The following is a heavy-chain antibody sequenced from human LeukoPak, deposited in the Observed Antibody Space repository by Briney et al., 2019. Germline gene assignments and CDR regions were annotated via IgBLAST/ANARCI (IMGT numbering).Heavy chain of an antibody. Sequence: SEALSLTCTVSGGSISSYYWSWIRQPPGKGPEWIGYIYYSGSTNYNPSLKSRVTISVDTSKNQFSLKLSSVTAADTAVYYCARAYSSSWYEFDYWGQGTLVTVSS. J-gene: IGHJ4*02. D-gene: IGHD6-13*01. CDR2: IYYSGST. CDR3: ARAYSSSWYEFDY. CDR1: GGSISSYY. V-gene: IGHV4-59*01.